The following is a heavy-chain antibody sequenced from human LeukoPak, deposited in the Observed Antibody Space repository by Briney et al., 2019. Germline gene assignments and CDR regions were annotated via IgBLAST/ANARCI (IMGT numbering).Heavy chain of an antibody. V-gene: IGHV1-18*01. CDR1: GGTFSSYA. CDR2: ISTYNGNT. Sequence: ASVKVSCKASGGTFSSYAISWVRQAPGQGLEWMGWISTYNGNTNYAQKLQGRVSMTTDTSTSTAYMELRSLTFDDTAVYFCARGGPHVSGASDYWGQGTLVTVSS. D-gene: IGHD3-10*01. J-gene: IGHJ4*02. CDR3: ARGGPHVSGASDY.